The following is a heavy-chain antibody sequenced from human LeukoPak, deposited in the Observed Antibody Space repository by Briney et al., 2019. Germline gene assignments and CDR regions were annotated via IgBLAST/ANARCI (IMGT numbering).Heavy chain of an antibody. CDR1: KITFSTYA. V-gene: IGHV3-23*01. Sequence: GGSLRLSCVASKITFSTYAMSWVRQAPGKGLEWVSGIGGSGVHTYYAAPVKGRFTISRDNSKRTLNLQMNSLRAEDTAIYYCAKAIDTGGYNLERGADYWGQGTLVTVSS. CDR3: AKAIDTGGYNLERGADY. J-gene: IGHJ4*02. D-gene: IGHD3-22*01. CDR2: IGGSGVHT.